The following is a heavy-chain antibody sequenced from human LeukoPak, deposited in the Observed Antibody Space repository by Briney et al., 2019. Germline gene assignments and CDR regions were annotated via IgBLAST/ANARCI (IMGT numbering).Heavy chain of an antibody. CDR2: ISSSSSYI. D-gene: IGHD3-3*01. CDR1: GFTFSSYS. J-gene: IGHJ4*02. CDR3: ARGGRIFGVVPLDY. Sequence: GGSLRLSCAASGFTFSSYSMNWVRQAPGKGLEWVSSISSSSSYIYYADSVKCRFTISRDNAKNSPYLQMNSLRAEDTAVYYCARGGRIFGVVPLDYWGQGTLVTVSS. V-gene: IGHV3-21*01.